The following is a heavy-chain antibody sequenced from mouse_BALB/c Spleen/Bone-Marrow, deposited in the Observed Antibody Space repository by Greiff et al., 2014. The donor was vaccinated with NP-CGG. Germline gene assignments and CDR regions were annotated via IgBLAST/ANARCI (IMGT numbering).Heavy chain of an antibody. Sequence: VQLQQSGAGLVKPGASVKLSCTASGFNIKDTYMHWVKQRPEQGLEWIGRIDPANGNTKYDPKFQGKATITADTSSNTAYLQLSSLTSEDTAVYYWAPYYYGSSQFAYWGQGTLVTVSA. V-gene: IGHV14-3*02. CDR3: APYYYGSSQFAY. CDR2: IDPANGNT. CDR1: GFNIKDTY. D-gene: IGHD1-1*01. J-gene: IGHJ3*01.